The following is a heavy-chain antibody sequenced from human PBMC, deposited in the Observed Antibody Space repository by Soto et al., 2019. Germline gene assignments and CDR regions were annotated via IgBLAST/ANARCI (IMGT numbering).Heavy chain of an antibody. CDR2: IYYSGRT. V-gene: IGHV4-39*01. CDR3: ARLPVVRGLTDYFPFDT. D-gene: IGHD3-10*01. CDR1: GVAISSSSYW. J-gene: IGHJ5*02. Sequence: TLSLTCSVSGVAISSSSYWWGWVRQSAGKGLEWIGSIYYSGRTHYNPSLQSRATISVDTSKRQFSLSLTSVTDADTAVYFCARLPVVRGLTDYFPFDTWGQGVLVTVSS.